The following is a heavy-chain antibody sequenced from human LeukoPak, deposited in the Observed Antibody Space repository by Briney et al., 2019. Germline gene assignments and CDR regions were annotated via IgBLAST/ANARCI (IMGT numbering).Heavy chain of an antibody. D-gene: IGHD3-9*01. CDR3: ARDSGGFTYYDILTGYPH. Sequence: GALRLSCAGSWFTFSSYLVELVRQISGEGLGLGSHINTFGTTATYADSVKGRFTISRDNAKNSLYLQMNSLRAEDTAVYYCARDSGGFTYYDILTGYPHWGQGTPVTVSS. J-gene: IGHJ4*02. CDR1: WFTFSSYL. CDR2: INTFGTTA. V-gene: IGHV3-74*01.